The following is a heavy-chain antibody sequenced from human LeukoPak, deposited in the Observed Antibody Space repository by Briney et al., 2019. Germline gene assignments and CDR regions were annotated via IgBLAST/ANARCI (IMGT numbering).Heavy chain of an antibody. Sequence: GGSLRLSCAASGFTFSSYWMTWVRQAPGKGLAWVANIKQDGSAKYYMDSVKGRFTISRDNAKNSLYLQMNSLGAEDTAVYYCARVNPLMAPGAFDIWGQGTMVAVSS. CDR3: ARVNPLMAPGAFDI. CDR1: GFTFSSYW. CDR2: IKQDGSAK. V-gene: IGHV3-7*01. D-gene: IGHD2-8*01. J-gene: IGHJ3*02.